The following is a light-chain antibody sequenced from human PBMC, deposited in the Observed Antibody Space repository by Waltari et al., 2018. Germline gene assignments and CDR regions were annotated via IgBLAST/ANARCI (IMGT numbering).Light chain of an antibody. J-gene: IGKJ1*01. CDR2: RAS. CDR1: QTVGSSS. V-gene: IGKV3-20*01. CDR3: QQHGTLPAT. Sequence: EIVLTQSPGTASLSLGERVTLSCRASQTVGSSSLAWYQPKPGQAPRLVIYRASRRATGIPDRFSGSGSGTDFSLTISRLEPEDFAVYYCQQHGTLPATFGQGTKVEIK.